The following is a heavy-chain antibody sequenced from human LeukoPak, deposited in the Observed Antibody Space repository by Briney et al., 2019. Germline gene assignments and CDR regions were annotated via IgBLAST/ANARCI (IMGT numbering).Heavy chain of an antibody. V-gene: IGHV3-23*01. J-gene: IGHJ4*02. D-gene: IGHD2-15*01. CDR3: AKDQGWTFDY. Sequence: GGSLRLSCAASGFTVSSNYMSWVRQAPGKGLEWVSAISGSGDKTYYADSVKGRFTISRDNSKNTLYLQINSLRAEDTAVYYCAKDQGWTFDYWGQGTLVTVSS. CDR1: GFTVSSNY. CDR2: ISGSGDKT.